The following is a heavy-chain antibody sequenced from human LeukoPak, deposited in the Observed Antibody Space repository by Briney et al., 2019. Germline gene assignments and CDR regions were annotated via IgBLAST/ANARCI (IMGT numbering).Heavy chain of an antibody. CDR1: GFTFSSYA. Sequence: GGSLRLSCAASGFTFSSYAMSWVRQAPGKGLEWVSAISGSGGSTYYADSVKGRFTISRDNSKNTLYLQMNSLRAEDTAVYYCAKDLERWLHLGYFDYWGQGTLVNVSS. CDR2: ISGSGGST. D-gene: IGHD5-24*01. J-gene: IGHJ4*02. CDR3: AKDLERWLHLGYFDY. V-gene: IGHV3-23*01.